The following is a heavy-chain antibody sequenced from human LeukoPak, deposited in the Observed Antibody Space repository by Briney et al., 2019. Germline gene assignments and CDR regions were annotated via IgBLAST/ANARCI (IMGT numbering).Heavy chain of an antibody. Sequence: SETLSLTCAVYGGSFSGYYWSWIRQPPGKGLEWIGEINHSGSTNYNPSLKSRVTISVDTSKNQFSLKLSSVTAADAAVYYCARVGTGGYYYYYMDVWGKGTTVTVSS. D-gene: IGHD2-8*02. V-gene: IGHV4-34*01. CDR1: GGSFSGYY. CDR3: ARVGTGGYYYYYMDV. J-gene: IGHJ6*03. CDR2: INHSGST.